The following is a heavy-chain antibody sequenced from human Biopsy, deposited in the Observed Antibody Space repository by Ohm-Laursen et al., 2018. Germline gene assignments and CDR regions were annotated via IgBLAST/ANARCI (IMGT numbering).Heavy chain of an antibody. V-gene: IGHV4-39*01. CDR1: GGSVSSNVAY. CDR3: ARHPTGFWFDP. CDR2: IFYSGIT. J-gene: IGHJ5*02. Sequence: SETLSLTCTVSGGSVSSNVAYWAWIRQPPGKGLESIGSIFYSGITYYNSSLQSRVTMSVDTSKNQFSLNLTYVTAADTAVYYCARHPTGFWFDPWGQGTLVIVSS.